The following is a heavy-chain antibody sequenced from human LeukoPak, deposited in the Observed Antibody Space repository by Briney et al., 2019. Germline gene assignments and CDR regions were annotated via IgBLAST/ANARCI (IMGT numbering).Heavy chain of an antibody. CDR3: AKDRNAWPTNFVS. Sequence: PGGSLRLSCAASGFTFSTYAVNWVRQAPGKGLEWVSAISSSGGTTYYADSVKCRFSISRDNSKNTLYLRMNSLRAEDTAIYYCAKDRNAWPTNFVSWSQGTLVTVSA. D-gene: IGHD5-24*01. CDR2: ISSSGGTT. CDR1: GFTFSTYA. V-gene: IGHV3-23*01. J-gene: IGHJ4*02.